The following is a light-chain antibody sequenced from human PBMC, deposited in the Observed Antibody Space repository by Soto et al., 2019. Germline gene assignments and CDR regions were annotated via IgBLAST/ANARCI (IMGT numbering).Light chain of an antibody. Sequence: DIQMTQSPSSLSAPGGDRVSITCRASQSISSWLAWYQQKPGTAPKLLIFDASILESGVPSRFSGSGSGTEFTLTISSLQPDDFATYYCQQYNSYSTFGQGTKVDIK. CDR2: DAS. J-gene: IGKJ1*01. CDR3: QQYNSYST. V-gene: IGKV1-5*01. CDR1: QSISSW.